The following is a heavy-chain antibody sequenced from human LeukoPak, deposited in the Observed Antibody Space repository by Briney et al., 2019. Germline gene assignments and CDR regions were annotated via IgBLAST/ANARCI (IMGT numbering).Heavy chain of an antibody. V-gene: IGHV3-30*04. CDR1: GFTFSSYP. J-gene: IGHJ6*02. CDR2: ISYDGSNK. D-gene: IGHD2-2*01. Sequence: GGSLRLSCSASGFTFSSYPMHWVRQAPGKGLEWVAVISYDGSNKYYTDSVKGRFTISRDNSKNTLYVQMNSLRAEDTAVYYCARDRRSCSSTGCLHNYYYYYGMDVWGQGTTVTVSS. CDR3: ARDRRSCSSTGCLHNYYYYYGMDV.